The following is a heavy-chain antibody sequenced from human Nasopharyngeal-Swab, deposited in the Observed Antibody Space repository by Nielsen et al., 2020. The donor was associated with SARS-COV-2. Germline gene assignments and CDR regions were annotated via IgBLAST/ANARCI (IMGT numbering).Heavy chain of an antibody. J-gene: IGHJ6*02. CDR2: IYSGGST. Sequence: GESLKISCAASGFTISSNYMSWVRQAPGKGLEWVSVIYSGGSTFYADSVEGRFTISRHNSKNTLYLQMNSLRPEDTAIYYCARDLSLYSSSPSNGMDVWGQGTTVTVFS. V-gene: IGHV3-53*04. D-gene: IGHD6-6*01. CDR3: ARDLSLYSSSPSNGMDV. CDR1: GFTISSNY.